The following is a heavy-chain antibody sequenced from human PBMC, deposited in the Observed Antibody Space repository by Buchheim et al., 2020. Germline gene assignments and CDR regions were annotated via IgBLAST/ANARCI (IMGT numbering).Heavy chain of an antibody. CDR2: LSGTGGST. D-gene: IGHD4-17*01. CDR1: GFTFSSYA. Sequence: EVQLLESGGGLVQPGGSLRLSCAASGFTFSSYAMRWVRQAPGKGLEWVSTLSGTGGSTYYADSVKGRFTISRDNSKNTLYLHMNSLRAEDTAVYYCAKMEGGLTVTMCPDYWGQGTL. CDR3: AKMEGGLTVTMCPDY. J-gene: IGHJ4*02. V-gene: IGHV3-23*01.